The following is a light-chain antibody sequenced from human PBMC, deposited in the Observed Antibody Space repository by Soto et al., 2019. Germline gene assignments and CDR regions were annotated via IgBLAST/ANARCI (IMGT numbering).Light chain of an antibody. CDR3: QSYDSSLSGLV. Sequence: QSVLTQPPSVSGAPGQRVTISCTRSSSNIGGGYDVHWYQQLPGTAPKLPIYGNSNRPSGVPDRFSGSKSGTAASLAITGLQAEDEADYYCQSYDSSLSGLVFGTGTKLTVL. V-gene: IGLV1-40*01. CDR2: GNS. J-gene: IGLJ1*01. CDR1: SSNIGGGYD.